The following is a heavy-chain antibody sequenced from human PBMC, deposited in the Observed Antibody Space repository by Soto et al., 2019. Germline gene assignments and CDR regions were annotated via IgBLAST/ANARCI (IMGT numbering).Heavy chain of an antibody. CDR2: TWYRSRWGY. D-gene: IGHD6-13*01. J-gene: IGHJ4*02. Sequence: QLQLQQSGPGLVKPSQTLSLTCAISGDSVSSSTAAWNWIRQSPSRGLEWLGRTWYRSRWGYDYAPTLRRRISIKPDTSKNEFSLHLDSVTPDDTAVYYCARIAAASRGADYWGLGTLVTVSS. V-gene: IGHV6-1*01. CDR3: ARIAAASRGADY. CDR1: GDSVSSSTAA.